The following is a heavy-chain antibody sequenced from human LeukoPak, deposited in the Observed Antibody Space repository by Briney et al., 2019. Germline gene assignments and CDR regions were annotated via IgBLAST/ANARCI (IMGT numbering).Heavy chain of an antibody. CDR2: IYYSGTT. J-gene: IGHJ3*02. Sequence: SETLSLTCTVSGGSFSSTSYYWGWIRQPPGKVLDWIGSIYYSGTTYYNPSLKSRVTISVDTSKNQFSLKLNSVTAADTAVYYCARSIWFGELTGAFDIWGQGTMVTVSS. V-gene: IGHV4-39*07. CDR3: ARSIWFGELTGAFDI. D-gene: IGHD3-10*01. CDR1: GGSFSSTSYY.